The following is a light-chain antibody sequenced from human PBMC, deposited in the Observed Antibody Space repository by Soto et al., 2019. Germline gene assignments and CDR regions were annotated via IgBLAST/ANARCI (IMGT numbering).Light chain of an antibody. CDR1: SGDVGTYNL. CDR3: CSYAGRSNVV. Sequence: QSALTQPASVSGSPGQSITISCTGTSGDVGTYNLVSWYQQHPGRAPKLIIFEVNKRPSGVSNRLSGSNSGNTASLAISGLQADDEAVYHCCSYAGRSNVVCGGGTKLTVL. J-gene: IGLJ2*01. V-gene: IGLV2-23*02. CDR2: EVN.